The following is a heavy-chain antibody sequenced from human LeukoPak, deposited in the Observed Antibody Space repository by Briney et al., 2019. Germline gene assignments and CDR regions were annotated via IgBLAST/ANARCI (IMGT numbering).Heavy chain of an antibody. V-gene: IGHV4-34*01. Sequence: PSETLSLTCAVNGRSFSGYYWSWIRQPPGKGLEWIGEINHSGSTNYNPSLKSRVTISVDTSKNQLSLKLTSVTAADTAVYYCARGSGTVTTWGQGTLVTVSS. CDR3: ARGSGTVTT. CDR2: INHSGST. CDR1: GRSFSGYY. J-gene: IGHJ5*02. D-gene: IGHD4-17*01.